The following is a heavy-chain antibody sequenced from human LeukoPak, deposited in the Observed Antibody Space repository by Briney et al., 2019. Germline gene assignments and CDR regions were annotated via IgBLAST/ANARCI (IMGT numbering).Heavy chain of an antibody. CDR1: GGSISSYY. D-gene: IGHD5-24*01. Sequence: SGTLSLTCTVSGGSISSYYWSWIRQPPGKGLEWIGYIYYSGSTNYNPSLKSRVTISVDTSKNQFSLKLSSVTAADTAVYYCARLAEPREMATTSDYWGRGTLVTVSS. V-gene: IGHV4-59*01. CDR3: ARLAEPREMATTSDY. J-gene: IGHJ4*02. CDR2: IYYSGST.